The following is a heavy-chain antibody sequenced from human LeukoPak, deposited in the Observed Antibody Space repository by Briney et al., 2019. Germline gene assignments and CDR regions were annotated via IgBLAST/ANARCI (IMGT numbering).Heavy chain of an antibody. Sequence: GGSLTLSCAASGFIFGRDSMNWVRQAPGRGLEWISYISRDSDIRYYADSVRGRFHISRDNSKNTLYLQMNSLRAEDTAVYYCARGGAYYYYGMDVWGQGTTVTVSS. CDR1: GFIFGRDS. CDR2: ISRDSDIR. V-gene: IGHV3-48*01. D-gene: IGHD3-10*01. CDR3: ARGGAYYYYGMDV. J-gene: IGHJ6*02.